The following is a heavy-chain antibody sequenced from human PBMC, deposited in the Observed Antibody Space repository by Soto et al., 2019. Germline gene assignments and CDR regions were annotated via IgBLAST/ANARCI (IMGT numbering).Heavy chain of an antibody. J-gene: IGHJ4*02. Sequence: QVQLVQSGAEVKEPGASVKVSCKASGYTFTAYFLHWVRQAPGQGLEWMGWVNPKNGDTSYAQNFQDRVTMTRDTAISSAYMELTSLRSDDTAVYYCAIPTATRELVYWGQGTPVTVSA. CDR3: AIPTATRELVY. CDR2: VNPKNGDT. CDR1: GYTFTAYF. V-gene: IGHV1-2*02. D-gene: IGHD6-6*01.